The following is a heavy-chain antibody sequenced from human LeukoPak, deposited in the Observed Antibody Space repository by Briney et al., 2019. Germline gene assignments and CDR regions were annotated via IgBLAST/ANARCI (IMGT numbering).Heavy chain of an antibody. CDR3: AKGEPSGSFDY. Sequence: GGSLRLSCAASGFTFSSYSMNWVRQAPGKGLEWVSSISSSSSYIYYADSVKGRFTISRDNAKNSLYLQMNSLRAEDTAVYYCAKGEPSGSFDYWGQGTLVTVSS. V-gene: IGHV3-21*04. J-gene: IGHJ4*02. CDR2: ISSSSSYI. D-gene: IGHD1-26*01. CDR1: GFTFSSYS.